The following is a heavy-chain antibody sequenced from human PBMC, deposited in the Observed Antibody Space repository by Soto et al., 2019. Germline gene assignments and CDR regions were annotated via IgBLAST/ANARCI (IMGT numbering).Heavy chain of an antibody. Sequence: QPGGSLRLSCAASGFTFSSYGMHWVRQAPGKGLEWVAVIWYDGSNKYYADSVKGRFTISRDNSKNTLYLQMNSLRAEDTAVYYCARDLLSYGYYYYGMDVWGQVNTVTVSS. CDR2: IWYDGSNK. J-gene: IGHJ6*02. CDR3: ARDLLSYGYYYYGMDV. V-gene: IGHV3-33*01. D-gene: IGHD5-18*01. CDR1: GFTFSSYG.